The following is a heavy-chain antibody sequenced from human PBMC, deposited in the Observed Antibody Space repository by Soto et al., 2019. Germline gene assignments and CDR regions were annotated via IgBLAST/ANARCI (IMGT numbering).Heavy chain of an antibody. CDR3: AKSLVTTLTYNWYFDL. Sequence: VRLSCAASGFTLSSYAMTWVRQAPGMGLEWVSGIAGSGASTFYADSVKGRFSISRDKNTLFLQMNSLRADDTAVYYCAKSLVTTLTYNWYFDLWGRGTLVTVSS. J-gene: IGHJ2*01. V-gene: IGHV3-23*01. CDR1: GFTLSSYA. D-gene: IGHD4-4*01. CDR2: IAGSGAST.